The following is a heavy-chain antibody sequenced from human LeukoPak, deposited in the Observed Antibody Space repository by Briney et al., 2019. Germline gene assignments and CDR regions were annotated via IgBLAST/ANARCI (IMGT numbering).Heavy chain of an antibody. J-gene: IGHJ5*02. D-gene: IGHD1-26*01. CDR2: IYYSGST. CDR3: ARHEYSGSYYGLSWFDP. CDR1: GGSISSSGYY. V-gene: IGHV4-39*01. Sequence: PSETLSLTCTVSGGSISSSGYYWGRLRQPPGKGLEWIASIYYSGSTYYNPSLKSRVTISADTSKNQLSLKLSSLTAADTAVYYCARHEYSGSYYGLSWFDPWGQGTLVTVSS.